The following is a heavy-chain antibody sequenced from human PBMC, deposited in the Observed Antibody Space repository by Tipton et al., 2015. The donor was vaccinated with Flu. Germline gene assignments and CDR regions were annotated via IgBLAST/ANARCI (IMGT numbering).Heavy chain of an antibody. J-gene: IGHJ4*02. Sequence: SLRLSCAASGFTFDDYAMHWVRQAPGKGLEWVSGISWNSGSIGYADSVKGRFTISRDNAKNSLYLQMNSLRAEDTALYYCAKDMGRVGPNRPFDYWGQGTLVTVSS. V-gene: IGHV3-9*01. D-gene: IGHD1-14*01. CDR2: ISWNSGSI. CDR1: GFTFDDYA. CDR3: AKDMGRVGPNRPFDY.